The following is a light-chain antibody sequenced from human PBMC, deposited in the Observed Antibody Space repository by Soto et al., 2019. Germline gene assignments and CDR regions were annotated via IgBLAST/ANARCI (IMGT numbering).Light chain of an antibody. CDR3: QQYDTYLRT. J-gene: IGKJ1*01. Sequence: DIQMTQSPSTLSASVGDRXTITCRASQSISAWLAWYQQKPGKAPKLLIYDASNLVTGVPSRFSGSGSGTDFTLTISSLQPDDFATYYCQQYDTYLRTFGQGTKVDFK. V-gene: IGKV1-5*01. CDR2: DAS. CDR1: QSISAW.